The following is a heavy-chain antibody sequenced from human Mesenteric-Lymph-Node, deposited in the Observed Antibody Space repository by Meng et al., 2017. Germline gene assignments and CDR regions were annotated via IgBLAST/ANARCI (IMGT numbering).Heavy chain of an antibody. CDR2: INAGNGNT. Sequence: ASVKVSCKASGYTFTSYAMHWVRQAPGQRLEWMGWINAGNGNTKYSQKFQGRVTITRDTSASTAYMELSSLRSEDTAVYYCARQDSNYLYYYYGMDVWGQGTTVTVSS. D-gene: IGHD4-11*01. V-gene: IGHV1-3*01. CDR3: ARQDSNYLYYYYGMDV. J-gene: IGHJ6*02. CDR1: GYTFTSYA.